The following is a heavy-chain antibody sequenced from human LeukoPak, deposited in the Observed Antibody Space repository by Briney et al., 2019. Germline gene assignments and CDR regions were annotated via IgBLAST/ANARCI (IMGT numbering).Heavy chain of an antibody. CDR1: GGSLSSDY. CDR2: LSYSGST. D-gene: IGHD1-1*01. Sequence: PSDTLTLPCTVSGGSLSSDYWSWLRHTPEKGLEWIGYLSYSGSTNYNPSLKSRVTISADTSKNQFSLKLRSVTAADTAVYYCARDDDTAGIDYWGQGTLVTVSS. J-gene: IGHJ4*02. V-gene: IGHV4-59*01. CDR3: ARDDDTAGIDY.